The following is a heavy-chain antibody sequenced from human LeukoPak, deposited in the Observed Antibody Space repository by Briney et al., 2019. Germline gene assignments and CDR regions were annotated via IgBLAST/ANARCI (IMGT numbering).Heavy chain of an antibody. CDR1: GGSISSYY. J-gene: IGHJ4*02. CDR3: ARKGSGWHTLEY. CDR2: IYYSGST. Sequence: SATLSLTCTVSGGSISSYYWSWIRHPPGKGREWIGYIYYSGSTNYNPSLKSRVNISVDTSKNQLSLRLTYVTAADTAVYYCARKGSGWHTLEYWGQGTLVTVSS. V-gene: IGHV4-59*01. D-gene: IGHD6-19*01.